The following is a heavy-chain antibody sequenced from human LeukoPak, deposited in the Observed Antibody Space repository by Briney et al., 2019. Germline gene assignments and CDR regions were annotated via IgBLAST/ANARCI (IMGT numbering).Heavy chain of an antibody. Sequence: GGSLRLSCAASGFTFSSYAMSWVRQAPGKGLEWASAISGSGGSTYYADSVKGRFTISRDNSKNTLYLQMNSLRAEDTAVYYCAKVGTYYDFWSGYSIPHFDYWGQGTLVTVSS. CDR3: AKVGTYYDFWSGYSIPHFDY. D-gene: IGHD3-3*01. J-gene: IGHJ4*02. CDR2: ISGSGGST. V-gene: IGHV3-23*01. CDR1: GFTFSSYA.